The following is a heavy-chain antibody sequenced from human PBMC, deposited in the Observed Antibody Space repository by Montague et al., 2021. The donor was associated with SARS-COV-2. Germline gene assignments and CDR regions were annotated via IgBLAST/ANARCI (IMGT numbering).Heavy chain of an antibody. Sequence: TLSLTCTVSDDSISSGTYWWSWIRQPAGKGLEWIGRIYTSGGTNYNPSLKSRVAISADTSKNQFSLKLSSVTAADTAVYYCARGRGGYYDSSGYYRTGGAFDVWGQGTMVTVSS. CDR2: IYTSGGT. V-gene: IGHV4-61*02. CDR1: DDSISSGTYW. CDR3: ARGRGGYYDSSGYYRTGGAFDV. J-gene: IGHJ3*01. D-gene: IGHD3-22*01.